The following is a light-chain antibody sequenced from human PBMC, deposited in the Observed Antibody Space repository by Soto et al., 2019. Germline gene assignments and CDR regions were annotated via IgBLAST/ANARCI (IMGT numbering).Light chain of an antibody. J-gene: IGLJ1*01. CDR2: DVS. CDR3: SSYTSSSTEI. CDR1: SSDVGGYNY. Sequence: ALTQPASVSGSPGQSITISCTGTSSDVGGYNYVSWYQQHPGKAPKLMIYDVSNRPSGVSNRFSGSKSGNTASLTISGLQAEDEADYYCSSYTSSSTEIFGTGTKVTVL. V-gene: IGLV2-14*01.